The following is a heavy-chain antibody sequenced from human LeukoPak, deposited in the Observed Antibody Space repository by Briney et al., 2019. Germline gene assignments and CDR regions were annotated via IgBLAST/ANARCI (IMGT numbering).Heavy chain of an antibody. D-gene: IGHD2-2*01. J-gene: IGHJ6*03. CDR1: GGSFSGYY. CDR3: AGLGYCSSTSRPVYYMDV. V-gene: IGHV4-34*01. Sequence: SETPSLTCAVYGGSFSGYYWSWIRQPPGKGLEWIGEINHSGSTNYNPSLKSRVTISVDTSKNQFSLKLSSVTAADTAVYYCAGLGYCSSTSRPVYYMDVWGKGTTVTVSS. CDR2: INHSGST.